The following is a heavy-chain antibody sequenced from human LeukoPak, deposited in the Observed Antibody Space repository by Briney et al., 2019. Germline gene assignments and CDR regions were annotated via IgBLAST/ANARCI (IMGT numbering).Heavy chain of an antibody. V-gene: IGHV6-1*01. J-gene: IGHJ6*02. Sequence: SQTLSLTCAISGDSVSSNSAAWNWIRQSPSRGLEWLGRTYYRSKWYNDYAVSVKSRITINPDTSKNQFSLQLNSVTPEDTAVYYCARGRREWLRHDYYYYGMDVWGQGTTVTVSS. D-gene: IGHD5-12*01. CDR1: GDSVSSNSAA. CDR3: ARGRREWLRHDYYYYGMDV. CDR2: TYYRSKWYN.